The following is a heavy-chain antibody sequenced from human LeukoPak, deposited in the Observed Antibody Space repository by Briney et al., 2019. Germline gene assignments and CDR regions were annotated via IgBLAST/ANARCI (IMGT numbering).Heavy chain of an antibody. V-gene: IGHV3-30*18. CDR3: AKDSSGWCDAFDI. Sequence: GGSLRLSCAASGFTFSSYGIHWVRQAPGKGLEWVAVISYDGSNKYYADSVKGRFTISRDNSKNTLYLQMNSLRAEDTAVYYCAKDSSGWCDAFDIWGQGTMVTVSS. CDR1: GFTFSSYG. CDR2: ISYDGSNK. J-gene: IGHJ3*02. D-gene: IGHD6-19*01.